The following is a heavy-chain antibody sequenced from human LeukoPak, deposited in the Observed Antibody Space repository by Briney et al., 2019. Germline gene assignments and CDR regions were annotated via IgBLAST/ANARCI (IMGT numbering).Heavy chain of an antibody. CDR2: IDHSGST. Sequence: SETLSLTCAVYGGSFSGYYWSWIRQPPGKGLEWIGEIDHSGSTNYNPSLKSRVTISVDTSKNQFSLKLSSVTAADTAVYYCARRGLGDWLFFDYWGRNPGHRLL. D-gene: IGHD3-9*01. CDR1: GGSFSGYY. CDR3: ARRGLGDWLFFDY. J-gene: IGHJ4*01. V-gene: IGHV4-34*01.